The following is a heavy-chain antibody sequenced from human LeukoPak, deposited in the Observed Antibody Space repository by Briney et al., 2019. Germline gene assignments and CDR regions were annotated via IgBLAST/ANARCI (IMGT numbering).Heavy chain of an antibody. CDR2: ISSSIGTT. V-gene: IGHV3-23*01. J-gene: IGHJ4*02. D-gene: IGHD3-16*02. CDR3: AKSLRLGELSLWRLFDY. Sequence: GGSLRLSCAASGFTFSTYAVSWVRQAPGKGLEWVSTISSSIGTTYYADSVKGRFTISRDNSKNTLYLQMSSQRAEDTAVYYCAKSLRLGELSLWRLFDYWGQGALVTVSS. CDR1: GFTFSTYA.